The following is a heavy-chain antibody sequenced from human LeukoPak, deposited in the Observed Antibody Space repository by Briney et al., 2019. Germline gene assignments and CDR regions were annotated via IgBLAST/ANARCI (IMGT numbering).Heavy chain of an antibody. CDR1: GGSISSGSYY. CDR2: IYTSGST. CDR3: ARVQATVTTGYYYYYMDV. D-gene: IGHD4-17*01. V-gene: IGHV4-61*02. Sequence: MPSETLSLTCTVSGGSISSGSYYWSWIRQPAGKGLEWIGRIYTSGSTNYNPSLKSRVTISVDTSKNQFSLKLSSATAADTAVYYCARVQATVTTGYYYYYMDVWGKGTTVTVSS. J-gene: IGHJ6*03.